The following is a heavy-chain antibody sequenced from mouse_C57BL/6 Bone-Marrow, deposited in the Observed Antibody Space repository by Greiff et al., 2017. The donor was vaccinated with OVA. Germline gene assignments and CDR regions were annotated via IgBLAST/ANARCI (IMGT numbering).Heavy chain of an antibody. V-gene: IGHV5-4*01. CDR2: ISDGGSYT. CDR1: GFTFSSYA. J-gene: IGHJ1*03. Sequence: DVQLVESGGGLVKPGGSLKLSCAASGFTFSSYAMSWVRQTPEKRLEWVATISDGGSYTYYPDNVKGRFTISRDNAKNNLYLQMSHLKSEDTAMYYCERDQKLLCYPYWYFDVWGTGTTVTVSS. CDR3: ERDQKLLCYPYWYFDV. D-gene: IGHD2-1*01.